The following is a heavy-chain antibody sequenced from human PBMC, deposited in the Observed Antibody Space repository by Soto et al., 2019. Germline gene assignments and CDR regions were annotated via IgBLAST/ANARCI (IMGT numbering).Heavy chain of an antibody. J-gene: IGHJ6*02. D-gene: IGHD2-8*02. Sequence: PSDTLSLSCAFYGLSFSGYYCTWIRQPPVKGLEWIGEINHSGTINFNPSLKSRLTISLDTSKKHFSLKLSSVTDADTAAYYCARDDSTLVHSYSLDVWGQGTPVTVSS. CDR2: INHSGTI. CDR1: GLSFSGYY. CDR3: ARDDSTLVHSYSLDV. V-gene: IGHV4-34*01.